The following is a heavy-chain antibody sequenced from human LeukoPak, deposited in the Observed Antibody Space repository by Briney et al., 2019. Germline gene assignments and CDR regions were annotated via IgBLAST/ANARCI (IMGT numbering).Heavy chain of an antibody. CDR2: INPTSGGT. D-gene: IGHD2-2*01. Sequence: ASVKVSCKASGYTFTAYYIEWVRQAPGQGLAWMGWINPTSGGTNYAQKFQGRVTMTRDTSISTASMELSRLTSDDTAVYYCTRGYQHGFDPWGQGTLVTVSS. CDR3: TRGYQHGFDP. J-gene: IGHJ5*02. CDR1: GYTFTAYY. V-gene: IGHV1-2*02.